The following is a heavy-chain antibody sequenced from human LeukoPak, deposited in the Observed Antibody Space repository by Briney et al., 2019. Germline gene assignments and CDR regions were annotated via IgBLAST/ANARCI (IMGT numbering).Heavy chain of an antibody. Sequence: PGGSLRLSCSASGFTFSSYAMHWVRQAPGNGLEYVSAITSNGGSTYHADSVKGRFTISRDNSKNTLYLQMNSLRAEDTAVYYCARYGAAAGNLHAFDIWGQGTMVTVSS. J-gene: IGHJ3*02. CDR2: ITSNGGST. V-gene: IGHV3-64*04. CDR1: GFTFSSYA. CDR3: ARYGAAAGNLHAFDI. D-gene: IGHD6-13*01.